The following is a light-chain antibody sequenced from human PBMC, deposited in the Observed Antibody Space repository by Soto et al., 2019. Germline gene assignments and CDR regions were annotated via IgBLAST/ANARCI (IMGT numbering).Light chain of an antibody. CDR3: TSYTSSSTWV. V-gene: IGLV2-14*01. Sequence: QSALNQPASVSGSPGQSITISCTGTSSDVGGYNYVSWYQQHPGKAPKLMIYEVSNRPSGVSSRFSGSKSGNTASLTISGLQAEDEADYYCTSYTSSSTWVFGGVTKLTVL. J-gene: IGLJ3*02. CDR2: EVS. CDR1: SSDVGGYNY.